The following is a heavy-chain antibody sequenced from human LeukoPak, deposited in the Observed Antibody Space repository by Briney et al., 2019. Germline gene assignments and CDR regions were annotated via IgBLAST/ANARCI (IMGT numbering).Heavy chain of an antibody. V-gene: IGHV3-7*01. Sequence: GGSLRLSCAASGFTFISLWLSWVRQAPGKGLEWVANIKQDGSEKYYVDSVKGRFTISRDNAKNSLYLQMNSLRAEDTAVYYCARNPGSRTITKLSSWSRNALDYWGQGTLVTVSS. J-gene: IGHJ4*02. CDR3: ARNPGSRTITKLSSWSRNALDY. D-gene: IGHD3-10*02. CDR1: GFTFISLW. CDR2: IKQDGSEK.